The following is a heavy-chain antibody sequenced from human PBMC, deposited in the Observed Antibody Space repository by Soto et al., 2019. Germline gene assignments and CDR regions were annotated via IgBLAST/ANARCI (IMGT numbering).Heavy chain of an antibody. CDR1: GFTVSSNY. V-gene: IGHV3-53*01. CDR2: IYSGGST. Sequence: GESLKISCAASGFTVSSNYMSWVRQAPGKGLEWVSVIYSGGSTYYADSVKGRFTISRDNSKNTLYLQMNSLRAEDTAVYYCARLFCSGGSCYDYWGQGTLVTVSS. D-gene: IGHD2-15*01. CDR3: ARLFCSGGSCYDY. J-gene: IGHJ4*02.